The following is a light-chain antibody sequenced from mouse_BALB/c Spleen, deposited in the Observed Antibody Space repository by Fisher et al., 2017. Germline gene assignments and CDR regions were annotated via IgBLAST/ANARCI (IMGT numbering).Light chain of an antibody. CDR2: LTS. CDR3: QQWSSNPLT. J-gene: IGKJ1*01. V-gene: IGKV4-68*01. CDR1: SSVSY. Sequence: IVLTQTTAIMSASPGEKVTMTCSASSSVSYMYWYQQKPRSSPKPWIYLTSNLASGVPARFSGSGSGTSYSLTISSMEAEDAATYYCQQWSSNPLTFGGGTKLEIK.